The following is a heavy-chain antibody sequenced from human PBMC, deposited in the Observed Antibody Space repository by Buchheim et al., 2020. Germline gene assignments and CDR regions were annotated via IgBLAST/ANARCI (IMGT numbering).Heavy chain of an antibody. CDR1: GFTFSSYW. CDR3: ARDQSSPYYYDSSGSLGRVFDY. CDR2: IKQDGSEK. V-gene: IGHV3-7*01. Sequence: EVQLVESGGGLVQPGGSLRLSCAASGFTFSSYWMSWVRQAPGKGLEWVANIKQDGSEKYYVDSVKGRLTISRDNAKNSMYLQMNSRRAEDTAVYYFARDQSSPYYYDSSGSLGRVFDYWGQGTL. J-gene: IGHJ4*02. D-gene: IGHD3-22*01.